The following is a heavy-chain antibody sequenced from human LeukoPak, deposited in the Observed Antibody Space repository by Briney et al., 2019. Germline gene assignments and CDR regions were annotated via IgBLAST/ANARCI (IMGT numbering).Heavy chain of an antibody. D-gene: IGHD3-16*01. CDR1: GYTFTGYY. CDR2: INPNSGGT. CDR3: ARDISPTLRLGGDYYYYGMDV. V-gene: IGHV1-2*02. J-gene: IGHJ6*02. Sequence: ASVTVSCKASGYTFTGYYMHWVRQAPGQGLEWMGLINPNSGGTNYAQKYQGRVTMTRDTSISTAYMELSRLRSDDTAVYYCARDISPTLRLGGDYYYYGMDVWGQGTTVTVSS.